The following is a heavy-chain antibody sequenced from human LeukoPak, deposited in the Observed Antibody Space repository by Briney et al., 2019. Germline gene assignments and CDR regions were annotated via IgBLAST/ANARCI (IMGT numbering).Heavy chain of an antibody. J-gene: IGHJ6*02. V-gene: IGHV1-18*01. CDR2: ISAYNGNT. Sequence: ASVKISCQASGYTFTSYGISWVRQAPGQGVEWMGWISAYNGNTNYAQKLRDGAIITTHTSFNTADMELRSLRSDDTAVYYCARGGPQNYYGSGSYYYYYGMDVWGQGTTVTVSS. CDR1: GYTFTSYG. CDR3: ARGGPQNYYGSGSYYYYYGMDV. D-gene: IGHD3-10*01.